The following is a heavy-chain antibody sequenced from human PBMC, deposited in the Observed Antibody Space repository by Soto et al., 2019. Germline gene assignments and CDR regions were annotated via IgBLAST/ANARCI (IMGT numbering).Heavy chain of an antibody. CDR2: IYWDDDK. D-gene: IGHD3-22*01. CDR3: AHRRDYSGSWNEGTFDY. J-gene: IGHJ4*02. V-gene: IGHV2-5*02. Sequence: QITLTESGPTRVKPTQTLTLTCTFSGFSLTTRPAGVGWVRQPPGKALEWIVFIYWDDDKRYSPSLKSRLTITKDTYRNQGVLTMTNMDPVDTATYYCAHRRDYSGSWNEGTFDYWGQGTPVTVSS. CDR1: GFSLTTRPAG.